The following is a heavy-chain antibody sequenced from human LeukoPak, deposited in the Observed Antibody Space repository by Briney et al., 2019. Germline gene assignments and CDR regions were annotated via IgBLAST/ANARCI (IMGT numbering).Heavy chain of an antibody. D-gene: IGHD5-12*01. CDR1: GFTLSDYY. CDR3: AKEGGYSDSDWGDYFDY. CDR2: SSSSGSTI. Sequence: GGSLRLSCAASGFTLSDYYMSWIRQAPGKGLEWVSYSSSSGSTIYYADSVKGRFTISRDNSKNTLYLQMNSLRAEDTAVYYCAKEGGYSDSDWGDYFDYWGQGTLVTVSS. V-gene: IGHV3-11*04. J-gene: IGHJ4*02.